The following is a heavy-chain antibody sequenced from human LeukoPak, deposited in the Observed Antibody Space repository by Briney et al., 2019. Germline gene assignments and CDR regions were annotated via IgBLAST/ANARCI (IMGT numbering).Heavy chain of an antibody. CDR1: GYTFTSYG. J-gene: IGHJ4*02. D-gene: IGHD2-2*01. CDR3: ARDLPSVLPAAVGAPGGFDY. V-gene: IGHV1-18*03. Sequence: ASVKFSCKASGYTFTSYGISWVRQAPGHGLEWMGWISAYNGNTNYAQKLQGRVTMTTDTSTSAAYMELRSLRSDDLAVSDCARDLPSVLPAAVGAPGGFDYWCQGTLVTVSS. CDR2: ISAYNGNT.